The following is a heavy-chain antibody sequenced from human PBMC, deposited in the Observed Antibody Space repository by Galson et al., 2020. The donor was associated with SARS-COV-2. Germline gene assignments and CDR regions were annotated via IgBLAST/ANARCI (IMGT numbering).Heavy chain of an antibody. CDR3: SGEGWQGGY. V-gene: IGHV3-7*01. CDR1: GFTFNDFW. Sequence: GGSMRLSCEVSGFTFNDFWMSWFRQAPGKGLEWVANIKGDGSETNYADFVKGRFSSSRDNAANSLYLQMNSLRVEDSAVYYCSGEGWQGGYWGQGTRVTVSS. J-gene: IGHJ4*02. D-gene: IGHD6-19*01. CDR2: IKGDGSET.